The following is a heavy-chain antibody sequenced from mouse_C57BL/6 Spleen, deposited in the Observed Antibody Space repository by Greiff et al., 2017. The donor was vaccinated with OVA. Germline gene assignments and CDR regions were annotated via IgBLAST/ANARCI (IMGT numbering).Heavy chain of an antibody. CDR3: ARPFITTVVAHWYFDV. Sequence: VQLQQSGPELVKPGASVKIPCKASGYTFTDYNMDWVKQSHGKSLEWIGDINPNNGGTIYNQKFKGKATLTVDKSSSTAYMELRSLTSEDTAVYYCARPFITTVVAHWYFDVWGTGTTVTVSS. D-gene: IGHD1-1*01. J-gene: IGHJ1*03. CDR1: GYTFTDYN. CDR2: INPNNGGT. V-gene: IGHV1-18*01.